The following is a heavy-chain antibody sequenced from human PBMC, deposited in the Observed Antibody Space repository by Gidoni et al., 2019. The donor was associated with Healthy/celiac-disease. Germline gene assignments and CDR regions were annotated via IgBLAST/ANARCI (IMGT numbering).Heavy chain of an antibody. CDR2: IIGSGGST. Sequence: EVQLLESGGGLVQPGGSLRLPCAASGFTFNNFAMSWVRQAPGKGLEWVSGIIGSGGSTYYADSVKGRFTISRDNSKNTLYLQMDSLRAEDTAIYYCAKAPASYCSGGSCPLDYWGQGTLVTVSS. J-gene: IGHJ4*02. CDR1: GFTFNNFA. V-gene: IGHV3-23*01. CDR3: AKAPASYCSGGSCPLDY. D-gene: IGHD2-15*01.